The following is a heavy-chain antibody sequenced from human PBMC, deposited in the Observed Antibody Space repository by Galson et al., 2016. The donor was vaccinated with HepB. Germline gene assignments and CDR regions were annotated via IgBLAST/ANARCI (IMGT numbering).Heavy chain of an antibody. J-gene: IGHJ6*02. CDR1: GFMFSDNY. CDR3: TRDGRMDV. CDR2: IYAGGRT. Sequence: SLRLSCAASGFMFSDNYMSWVRQAPGKGLEWVSVIYAGGRTFYGDSAKGRFTIFGDNSKNTFYLQMSSLGVEDTGVYYCTRDGRMDVWGPGTTVTVSS. V-gene: IGHV3-53*01.